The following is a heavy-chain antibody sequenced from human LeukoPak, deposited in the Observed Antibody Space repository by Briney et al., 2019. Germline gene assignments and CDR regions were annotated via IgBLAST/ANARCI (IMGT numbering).Heavy chain of an antibody. J-gene: IGHJ3*02. V-gene: IGHV3-15*01. Sequence: KPGGSLRLSCAASGFTFSDYYMSWIRQAPGKGLEWVGRIKSKTDGGTTDYAAPVKGRFTISRDDSKNTLYLQMNSLKTEDTAVYYCTTDGVHPPYDAFDIWGQGTMVTVSS. CDR2: IKSKTDGGTT. D-gene: IGHD6-6*01. CDR1: GFTFSDYY. CDR3: TTDGVHPPYDAFDI.